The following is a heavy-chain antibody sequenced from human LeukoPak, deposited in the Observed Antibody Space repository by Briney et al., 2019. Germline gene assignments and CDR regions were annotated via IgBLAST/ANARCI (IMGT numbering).Heavy chain of an antibody. CDR3: ARDLNYDFWSGSSPGYYFDY. V-gene: IGHV3-30*03. Sequence: GGSLRLSCAASGFTFSSYGMHWVRQAPGKGPEWVAVISYDGSNKYYADSVKGRFTISRDNAKNSLYLQMNSLRAEDTAVYYCARDLNYDFWSGSSPGYYFDYWGQGTLVTVSS. D-gene: IGHD3-3*01. J-gene: IGHJ4*02. CDR1: GFTFSSYG. CDR2: ISYDGSNK.